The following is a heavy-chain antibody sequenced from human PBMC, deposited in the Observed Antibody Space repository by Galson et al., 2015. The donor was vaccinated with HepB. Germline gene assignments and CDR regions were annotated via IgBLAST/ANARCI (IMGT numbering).Heavy chain of an antibody. CDR1: GFTFSSYG. D-gene: IGHD5-12*01. J-gene: IGHJ4*02. V-gene: IGHV3-33*01. CDR3: ARDGRERPRDSGYGKPILWRGDY. Sequence: SLRLSCAASGFTFSSYGMHWVRQAPGKGLEWVAVIWYDGSNKYYADSVKGRFTISRDNSKNTLYLQMHSLRAEDTAVYYCARDGRERPRDSGYGKPILWRGDYWGQGTLVTVSS. CDR2: IWYDGSNK.